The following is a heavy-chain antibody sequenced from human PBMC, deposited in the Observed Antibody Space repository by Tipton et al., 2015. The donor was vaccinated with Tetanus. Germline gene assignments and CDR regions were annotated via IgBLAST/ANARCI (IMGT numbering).Heavy chain of an antibody. V-gene: IGHV4-39*01. CDR1: GDSISSSNYY. J-gene: IGHJ5*02. CDR2: IYYTGTT. D-gene: IGHD6-13*01. CDR3: ARRSGPGTSWFGP. Sequence: TLSLTCTVSGDSISSSNYYWGWVRQPPGKGLEWVGTIYYTGTTHYNPSLKRRVTISVDTSKTRFSLRLCSVTASDTAVYYCARRSGPGTSWFGPWGQGTLVTVSS.